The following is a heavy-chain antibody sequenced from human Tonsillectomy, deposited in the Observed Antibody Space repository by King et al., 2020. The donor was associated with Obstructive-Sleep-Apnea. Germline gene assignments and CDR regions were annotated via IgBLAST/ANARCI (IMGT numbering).Heavy chain of an antibody. CDR1: GFTFDDYA. D-gene: IGHD2-15*01. CDR2: ISWNSGII. Sequence: VQLVESGGGLVQPGRSLRLSCAASGFTFDDYAMHWVRQAPGKGLEWVSGISWNSGIIGYADSVKGSFTISRDNAKNSLYVQMNSLRAEDTALYYCAKGVVVAASYAFDIWGRGTMVTVSS. V-gene: IGHV3-9*01. J-gene: IGHJ3*02. CDR3: AKGVVVAASYAFDI.